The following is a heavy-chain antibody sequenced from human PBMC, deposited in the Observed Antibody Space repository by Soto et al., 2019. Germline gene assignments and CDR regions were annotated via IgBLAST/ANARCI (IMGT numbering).Heavy chain of an antibody. V-gene: IGHV3-23*01. J-gene: IGHJ2*01. CDR1: GFTFSNYA. CDR2: ISGSGFNT. D-gene: IGHD3-3*01. Sequence: EVQLLESGGGLVQPGGSLRLSCAASGFTFSNYAMSWVRRAPGKGLEWVSSISGSGFNTYYAASVQGHFTISRDNSKNTLSLQMNGLRAEDTAIYCCSEDFATGNSLWYFDLWGRGTLVTVSS. CDR3: SEDFATGNSLWYFDL.